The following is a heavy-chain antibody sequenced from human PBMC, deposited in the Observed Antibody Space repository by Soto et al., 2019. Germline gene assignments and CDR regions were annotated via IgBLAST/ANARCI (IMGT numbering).Heavy chain of an antibody. CDR1: GYSFSNYW. Sequence: ESLKISPKGSGYSFSNYWIGSVRGRSGKGLEGTVIIYPANSDTKYTPSFQGQVTTSADKSITTNYLQWSSLKASDNAIYYCAASIFYYGMDVWGEATTVTVSS. J-gene: IGHJ6*04. CDR2: IYPANSDT. V-gene: IGHV5-51*01. CDR3: AASIFYYGMDV. D-gene: IGHD3-3*01.